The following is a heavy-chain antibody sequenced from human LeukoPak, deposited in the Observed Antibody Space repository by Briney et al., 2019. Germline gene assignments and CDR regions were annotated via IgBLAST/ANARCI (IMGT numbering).Heavy chain of an antibody. D-gene: IGHD2-2*01. CDR3: ARSLGSCSTTTCYDNWFDP. V-gene: IGHV3-11*04. CDR1: GFTFSDYY. J-gene: IGHJ5*02. Sequence: KPGGSLRLSCAASGFTFSDYYMSWIRQAPGKGLEWVSYISSSGSAIYYADSLKGRFTISRDNAKDSLYLQMNSLRAEDTAVYYCARSLGSCSTTTCYDNWFDPWGQGTLVTVSS. CDR2: ISSSGSAI.